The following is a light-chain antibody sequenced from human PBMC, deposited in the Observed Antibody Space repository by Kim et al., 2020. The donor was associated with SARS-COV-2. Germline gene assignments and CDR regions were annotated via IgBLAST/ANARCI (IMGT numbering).Light chain of an antibody. CDR3: QQFNSPYT. J-gene: IGKJ2*01. V-gene: IGKV1-9*01. CDR1: QDIKNY. Sequence: IQLTQSPTSLSASVGDRVTITCRASQDIKNYLAWYQQIPGRAPKLLIYAASTLQSGVPSRFSGSGSGTDFTLTLSALQPEDFGDYHCQQFNSPYTFGQGNKLEI. CDR2: AAS.